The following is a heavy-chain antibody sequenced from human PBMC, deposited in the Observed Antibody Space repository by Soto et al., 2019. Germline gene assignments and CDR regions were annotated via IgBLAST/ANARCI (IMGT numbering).Heavy chain of an antibody. Sequence: QVQLVESGGGVVQPGRSLILSCETSGFSFSVYGMHWVRQAPGKGLEWVAVIWYDASKQFYAASVEGRFTISRDNSKAILYLQMNSLRAEDTAVYYCAAWAEGATEVHWGQGTLVTVSS. CDR2: IWYDASKQ. CDR1: GFSFSVYG. V-gene: IGHV3-33*01. CDR3: AAWAEGATEVH. D-gene: IGHD2-15*01. J-gene: IGHJ4*02.